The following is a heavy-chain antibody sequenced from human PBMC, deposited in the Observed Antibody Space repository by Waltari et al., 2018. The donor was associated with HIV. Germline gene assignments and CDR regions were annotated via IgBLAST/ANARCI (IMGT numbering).Heavy chain of an antibody. D-gene: IGHD3-22*01. V-gene: IGHV3-53*01. CDR1: GFAVINNY. Sequence: PGGSLRLACAASGFAVINNYMSWVRQAPGKGLEWVSLIYSNATTYYADSVKGRFTISRDNSKNTLYLQMNSLRADDTAVYFCATVLVRTSWVITTAPFDYWGQGTLVTVSS. CDR3: ATVLVRTSWVITTAPFDY. CDR2: IYSNATT. J-gene: IGHJ4*02.